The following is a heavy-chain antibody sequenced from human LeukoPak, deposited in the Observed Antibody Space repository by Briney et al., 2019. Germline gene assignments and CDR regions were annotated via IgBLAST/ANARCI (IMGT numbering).Heavy chain of an antibody. CDR3: VGDGRDGYNIYFHH. J-gene: IGHJ1*01. CDR2: ISGNGGST. V-gene: IGHV3-64D*06. Sequence: GGSLRLSCSASGFTFSTYAMHWVRQAPGKGLEYVSVISGNGGSTSYADSVKGRFITSRDNSKNTVYFQMSSLRAEDTAIYYCVGDGRDGYNIYFHHWGQGTLVTVSS. CDR1: GFTFSTYA. D-gene: IGHD5-24*01.